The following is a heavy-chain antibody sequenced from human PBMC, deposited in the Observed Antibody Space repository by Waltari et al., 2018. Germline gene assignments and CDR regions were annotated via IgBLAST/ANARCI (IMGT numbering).Heavy chain of an antibody. CDR1: GYHLPDYY. CDR2: VDPEDGET. D-gene: IGHD3-10*01. Sequence: EVQLLQSGTELKKPGTTVKISCQVSGYHLPDYYIHWVQQAPGKGPHWMGLVDPEDGETIYAEKFQGRVTITADTSTDTAYMELSSLRSEDTAVYYCATALGDRSSASRAFDIWGLGTMITVSS. CDR3: ATALGDRSSASRAFDI. V-gene: IGHV1-69-2*01. J-gene: IGHJ3*02.